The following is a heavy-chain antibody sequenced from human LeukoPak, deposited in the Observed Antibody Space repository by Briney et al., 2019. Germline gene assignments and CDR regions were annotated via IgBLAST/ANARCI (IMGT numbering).Heavy chain of an antibody. CDR1: VYTFTSYG. CDR2: ISVYNGNT. CDR3: ARAKSSSWYSYYYYMDV. Sequence: AASVKVSCKASVYTFTSYGISWVRQAPGQGLEWMGWISVYNGNTNYAQKLQGRVTMTTDTSTSTAYMELRSLRSDDTAVYYCARAKSSSWYSYYYYMDVWGKGTTVTVSS. V-gene: IGHV1-18*01. J-gene: IGHJ6*03. D-gene: IGHD6-13*01.